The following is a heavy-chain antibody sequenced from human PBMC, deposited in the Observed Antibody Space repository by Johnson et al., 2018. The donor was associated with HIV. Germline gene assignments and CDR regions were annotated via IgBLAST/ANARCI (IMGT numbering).Heavy chain of an antibody. J-gene: IGHJ3*02. CDR1: AFTFHDYG. CDR3: ARVRYNWNYEIDAFDI. CDR2: INCNGDIT. Sequence: VQLVESGGGVVRPGGSLRLSCVASAFTFHDYGLNWVRQGPGKGLEWVSSINCNGDITSYADSVKGRFTISRDNSKNTLYLQMNSLRAEDTAVYYCARVRYNWNYEIDAFDIWGQGTMVTVSS. V-gene: IGHV3-20*04. D-gene: IGHD1-7*01.